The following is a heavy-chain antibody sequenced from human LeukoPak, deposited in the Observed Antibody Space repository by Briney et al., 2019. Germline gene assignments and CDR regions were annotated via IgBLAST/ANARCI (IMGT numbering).Heavy chain of an antibody. CDR2: IYHSGST. CDR1: GYSIISDYF. Sequence: SETLSLTCTVSGYSIISDYFWGWIRQPPGKGLEWIGTIYHSGSTYYSPSLKSRVTVSVDTSKNQFSLKLSSVTAADTAVYYCARETSQKGAHYMDVWGKGTTITISS. V-gene: IGHV4-38-2*02. CDR3: ARETSQKGAHYMDV. J-gene: IGHJ6*03. D-gene: IGHD3-16*01.